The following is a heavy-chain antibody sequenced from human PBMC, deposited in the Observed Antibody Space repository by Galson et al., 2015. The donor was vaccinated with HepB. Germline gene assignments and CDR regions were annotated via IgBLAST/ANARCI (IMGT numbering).Heavy chain of an antibody. J-gene: IGHJ6*03. D-gene: IGHD6-6*01. V-gene: IGHV3-53*01. CDR2: IYSGGST. CDR1: GFTVSSNY. CDR3: ARDGVGYSSSSTHYYYYMDV. Sequence: SLRLSCAASGFTVSSNYMSWVRQAPGKGLEWVSVIYSGGSTYYADSMKGRFTISRDNSKNTLYLQMNSLRAEDTAVYYCARDGVGYSSSSTHYYYYMDVWGKGTTVTVSS.